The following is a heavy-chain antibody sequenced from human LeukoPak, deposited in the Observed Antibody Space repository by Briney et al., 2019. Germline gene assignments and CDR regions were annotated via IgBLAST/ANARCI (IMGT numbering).Heavy chain of an antibody. J-gene: IGHJ4*02. CDR2: INPNSGGT. Sequence: ASVKVSCKVPRYTVTELSMHWVRQAPGQGLEWMGRINPNSGGTNYAQKFQGRVTMTRDTSISTAYMELSRLRSDDTAVYYCARGYCSSTSCMYYFDYWGQGTLVTVSS. CDR1: RYTVTELS. V-gene: IGHV1-2*06. CDR3: ARGYCSSTSCMYYFDY. D-gene: IGHD2-2*01.